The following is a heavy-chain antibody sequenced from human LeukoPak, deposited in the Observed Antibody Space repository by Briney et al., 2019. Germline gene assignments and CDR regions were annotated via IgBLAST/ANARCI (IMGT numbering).Heavy chain of an antibody. D-gene: IGHD6-6*01. CDR1: GYTFTSNY. Sequence: ASVKVSCKAFGYTFTSNYMHWVRQAPGQGPEWMGVISPSGGSTTYAQKFQGRVTMTRDTSISTAYMELSRLRSDDTAVYYCARDRGSIAAPWGQGTLVTVSS. V-gene: IGHV1-2*02. J-gene: IGHJ5*02. CDR3: ARDRGSIAAP. CDR2: ISPSGGST.